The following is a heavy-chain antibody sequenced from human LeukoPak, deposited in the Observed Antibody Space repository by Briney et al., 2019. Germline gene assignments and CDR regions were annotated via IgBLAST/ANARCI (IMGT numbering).Heavy chain of an antibody. V-gene: IGHV3-15*01. D-gene: IGHD6-13*01. CDR3: STPGIAAAGKYYYYYGMDV. J-gene: IGHJ6*02. CDR2: IKNKTDGRTT. CDR1: GFTFSTYW. Sequence: GESLRLSCAASGFTFSTYWMSWVRQAPGKGLEWVGRIKNKTDGRTTDYAAPVKGRFTISGDDSKNTLYLQMTSLKTDDTAVYYCSTPGIAAAGKYYYYYGMDVWGQGTTVTVSS.